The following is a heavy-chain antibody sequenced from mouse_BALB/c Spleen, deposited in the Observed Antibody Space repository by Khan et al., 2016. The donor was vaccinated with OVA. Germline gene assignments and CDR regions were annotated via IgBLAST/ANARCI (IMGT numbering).Heavy chain of an antibody. V-gene: IGHV2-6-5*01. D-gene: IGHD1-1*02. CDR2: IWGGGYT. Sequence: QMQLEESGPGLVAPSQSLSITCTVSGFSLTDHGVSWIRQPPGKGLEWLGVIWGGGYTYYNSVLKSTLSISKDNSKSQVFLKMNSLQTDDTAMYYCAKQLWSPYYAMDYWGQGTSVTVSS. J-gene: IGHJ4*01. CDR3: AKQLWSPYYAMDY. CDR1: GFSLTDHG.